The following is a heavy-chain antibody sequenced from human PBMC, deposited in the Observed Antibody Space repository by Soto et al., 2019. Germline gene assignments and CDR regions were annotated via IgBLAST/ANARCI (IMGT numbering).Heavy chain of an antibody. CDR1: GFRFSAFG. V-gene: IGHV3-30*18. J-gene: IGHJ4*02. Sequence: QVQLVESGGGAVQPGRSLTLSCAASGFRFSAFGMHWVRQAPGKGLEWVAVVSNDGRSEHYADSVKGRFTISRDNSKNTLSLQMNGLRPDDTALYYCAKSRYSDSSGDFYDYWGQGTLVTVSS. CDR2: VSNDGRSE. D-gene: IGHD3-22*01. CDR3: AKSRYSDSSGDFYDY.